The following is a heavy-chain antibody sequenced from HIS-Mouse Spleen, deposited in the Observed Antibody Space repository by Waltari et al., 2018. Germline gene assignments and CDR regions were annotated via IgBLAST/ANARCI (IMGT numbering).Heavy chain of an antibody. V-gene: IGHV4-39*07. CDR2: IYYSGST. D-gene: IGHD3-3*01. CDR3: ARVYYDFWSGYYY. Sequence: QLQLQESVPGLVKPSETLSLTCTVSCGSISSSSYYWVWIRQPPGKGLEWIGSIYYSGSTYYNPSLKSRVTISVDTSKNQFSLKLSSVTAADTAVYYCARVYYDFWSGYYYWGQGTLVTVSS. CDR1: CGSISSSSYY. J-gene: IGHJ4*02.